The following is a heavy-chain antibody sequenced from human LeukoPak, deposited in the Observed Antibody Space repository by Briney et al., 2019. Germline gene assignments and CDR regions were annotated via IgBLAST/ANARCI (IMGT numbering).Heavy chain of an antibody. CDR1: GFTFSSYW. J-gene: IGHJ4*02. D-gene: IGHD6-6*01. CDR2: ISPDGNSA. CDR3: ASGYSTSSVY. V-gene: IGHV3-74*01. Sequence: GGSLRLSCAASGFTFSSYWMHWVRQAPGKGPVWVSRISPDGNSAIYADSVNGRFTISRDNAMNTLYLQMNSLRAEDTAVYYCASGYSTSSVYWGQGTLVTVSS.